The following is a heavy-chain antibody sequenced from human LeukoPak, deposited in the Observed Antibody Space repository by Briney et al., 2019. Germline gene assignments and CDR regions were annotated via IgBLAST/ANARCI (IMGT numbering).Heavy chain of an antibody. V-gene: IGHV3-48*01. CDR2: ISSSRRTI. D-gene: IGHD1-7*01. CDR1: GFTFSSYN. Sequence: GGSLRLSCAASGFTFSSYNINWVRQAPGKGLEWVSYISSSRRTISYADSVKGRFTISRDNAKNSLYLQMNSLRADDTALYYCARETAKTGTYYMDVWGKGTTVTVSS. CDR3: ARETAKTGTYYMDV. J-gene: IGHJ6*03.